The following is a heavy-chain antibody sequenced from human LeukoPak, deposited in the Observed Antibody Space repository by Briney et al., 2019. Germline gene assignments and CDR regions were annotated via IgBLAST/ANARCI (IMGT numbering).Heavy chain of an antibody. V-gene: IGHV3-30-3*01. J-gene: IGHJ4*02. CDR1: GFTFSSYA. Sequence: PGGSLRLSCAASGFTFSSYAMHWVRQAPGKGLEWVAVISYDGSNKYYADSVKGRFTISRDNSKNTLYLQMNSLRAEDTAVYYCARVGPIDYGDYPYYFDYWAQGTLVTVSS. CDR3: ARVGPIDYGDYPYYFDY. D-gene: IGHD4-17*01. CDR2: ISYDGSNK.